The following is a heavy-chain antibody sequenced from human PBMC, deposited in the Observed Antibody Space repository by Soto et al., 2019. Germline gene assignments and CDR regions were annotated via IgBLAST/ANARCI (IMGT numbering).Heavy chain of an antibody. V-gene: IGHV1-69*02. CDR2: VNPILTMS. CDR1: GDTFNFYT. J-gene: IGHJ4*02. D-gene: IGHD3-10*01. CDR3: ATSYGSGYRAFDY. Sequence: QVQLVQSGAEVRKPGSAVRVSCKASGDTFNFYTINWVRQAPGLGLEWMGRVNPILTMSNYARKFEGRVTITADKSTTTAYMEVRSLRSDDTAIYYCATSYGSGYRAFDYWGQGALVTVSS.